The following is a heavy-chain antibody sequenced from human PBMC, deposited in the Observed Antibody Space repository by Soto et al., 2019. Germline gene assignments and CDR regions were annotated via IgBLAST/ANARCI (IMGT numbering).Heavy chain of an antibody. CDR2: IWYDGSNK. V-gene: IGHV3-33*01. CDR1: GFTFSSYG. D-gene: IGHD3-3*01. CDR3: ARDKNVLRFSEWLSPIDYYYYGMDV. Sequence: PGGSLRLSCAASGFTFSSYGMHWVRQAPGKGLEWVAVIWYDGSNKYYADSVRGRFTISRDNSKNTLYLQMNSLRAEDTAVYYCARDKNVLRFSEWLSPIDYYYYGMDVWGQGTTVTVSS. J-gene: IGHJ6*02.